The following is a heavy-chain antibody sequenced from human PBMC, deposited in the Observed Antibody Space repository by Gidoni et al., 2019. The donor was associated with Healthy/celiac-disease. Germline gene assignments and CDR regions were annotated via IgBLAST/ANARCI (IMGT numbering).Heavy chain of an antibody. CDR2: ISGSGGST. Sequence: EVQLLESGGGLVQPGGSLRLSCAASGFTFSCYAIRWVRQAPGKGLAWVSAISGSGGSTYYADSVKGRFTISRDNAKNTLYLQMNSLRAEDTAVDYCAKGGGQWLVPGNWFDPWGQGTLVTVSS. J-gene: IGHJ5*02. V-gene: IGHV3-23*01. CDR3: AKGGGQWLVPGNWFDP. CDR1: GFTFSCYA. D-gene: IGHD6-19*01.